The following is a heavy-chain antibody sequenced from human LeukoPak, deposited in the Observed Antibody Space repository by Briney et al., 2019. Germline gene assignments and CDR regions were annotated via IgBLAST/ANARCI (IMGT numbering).Heavy chain of an antibody. V-gene: IGHV1-2*02. CDR3: ARAKGVAVAGTWWLSNYFDY. CDR1: GYTFTGYY. J-gene: IGHJ4*02. CDR2: INPNSGGT. D-gene: IGHD6-19*01. Sequence: ASVKVSFKASGYTFTGYYMHWVRQAPGQGLEWMGWINPNSGGTNYAQKFQGRVTRTRNTSISTAYMELSRLRSDDTAVYYCARAKGVAVAGTWWLSNYFDYWGQGTLVTVSS.